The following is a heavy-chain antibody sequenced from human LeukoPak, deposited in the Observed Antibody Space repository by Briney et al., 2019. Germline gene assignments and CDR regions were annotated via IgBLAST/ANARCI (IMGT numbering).Heavy chain of an antibody. Sequence: GGSLRLSCAASGFTFSSYAMSWVRQAPGKGLEWVSAIDTSGGHTYYADSVKGRFTISRDNSENTLNLQMNSLRAEDTAVYYCAKAGYYDSSGYYYFDYWGQGTLVTVSS. CDR2: IDTSGGHT. D-gene: IGHD3-22*01. J-gene: IGHJ4*02. CDR3: AKAGYYDSSGYYYFDY. CDR1: GFTFSSYA. V-gene: IGHV3-23*01.